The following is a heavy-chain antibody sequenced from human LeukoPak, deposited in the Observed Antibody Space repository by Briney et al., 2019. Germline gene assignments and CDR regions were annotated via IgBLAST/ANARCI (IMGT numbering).Heavy chain of an antibody. Sequence: GGSLRLSCAASGFTFSYFGMNWVRQAPGKGLEWVSSINRISTYIYYADSVKGRFTISRDNAKNSLYLQMNSLRAEDTAVYYCARDPDYYGSGTYYNHYFDYWGQGILVTVSS. J-gene: IGHJ4*02. D-gene: IGHD3-10*01. CDR1: GFTFSYFG. CDR3: ARDPDYYGSGTYYNHYFDY. V-gene: IGHV3-21*01. CDR2: INRISTYI.